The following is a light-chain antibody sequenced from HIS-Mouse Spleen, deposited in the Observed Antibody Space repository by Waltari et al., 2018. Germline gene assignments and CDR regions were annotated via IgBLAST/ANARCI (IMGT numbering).Light chain of an antibody. CDR2: EDS. Sequence: SYELTQPPSVSVSPGQTARITCSGNALPKKYADWYQPKSGQAPALVSYEDSKRPSGIPEGVSGSSSGTMATLTIRGAQVEDEADYYCYSTDSSGNHRVFGGGTKLTVL. CDR3: YSTDSSGNHRV. V-gene: IGLV3-10*01. CDR1: ALPKKY. J-gene: IGLJ2*01.